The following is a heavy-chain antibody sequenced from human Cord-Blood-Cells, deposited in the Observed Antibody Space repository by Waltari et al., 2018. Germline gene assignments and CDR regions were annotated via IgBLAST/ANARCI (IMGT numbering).Heavy chain of an antibody. V-gene: IGHV4-38-2*02. Sequence: QVQLQESGPGLVKPSETLSLTCTVSGYSISSGYYWGWIRQPPGKGLEWIGSIYHSGSTYYNPSLKSRVTISVDTSKNQFSLKRSSVTAADTAVYYCARNSGSYELYYWGQGTLVTVSS. D-gene: IGHD1-26*01. J-gene: IGHJ4*02. CDR2: IYHSGST. CDR3: ARNSGSYELYY. CDR1: GYSISSGYY.